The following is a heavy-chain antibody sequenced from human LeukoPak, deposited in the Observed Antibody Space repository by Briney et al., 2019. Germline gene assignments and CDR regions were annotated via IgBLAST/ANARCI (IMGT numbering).Heavy chain of an antibody. CDR2: ISHDGHNE. J-gene: IGHJ6*02. CDR1: GFDVGRNY. CDR3: AKGVGYGGMDV. V-gene: IGHV3-30*18. D-gene: IGHD2-8*01. Sequence: GGSLRLSCAASGFDVGRNYMTWVRQAPGKGLEWVAVISHDGHNEYHADSVKGRFTISRDNSKNTVYVQMNSLRAEDTAVYYCAKGVGYGGMDVWGQGTTVTVSS.